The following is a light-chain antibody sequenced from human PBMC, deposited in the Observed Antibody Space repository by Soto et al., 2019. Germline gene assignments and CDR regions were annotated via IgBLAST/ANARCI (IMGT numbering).Light chain of an antibody. CDR3: QQYSSYYRP. Sequence: DIQMTQSPSSLSASVEDRVIITCRASQSISNHLNWYQQKPGKAPKLLIFAASSLQSGVPSRFSGSRSGPDFTLTISSLQPEDFATYYCQQYSSYYRPFGQGTKVDIK. V-gene: IGKV1-39*01. CDR1: QSISNH. CDR2: AAS. J-gene: IGKJ1*01.